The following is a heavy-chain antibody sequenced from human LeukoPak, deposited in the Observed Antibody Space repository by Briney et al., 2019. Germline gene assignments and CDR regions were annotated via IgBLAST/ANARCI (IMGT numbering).Heavy chain of an antibody. V-gene: IGHV1-18*01. CDR1: GYTFTSYG. CDR3: ARARLYYYDSSGPPAPHFDY. Sequence: VASVKVSCKASGYTFTSYGISWVRQAPGQGLEWMGWISAYNGNTNYAQKLQGRVTMTTDTSTSTAYMELRSLRSDDTAVYYCARARLYYYDSSGPPAPHFDYWGQGTLVTVSS. J-gene: IGHJ4*02. CDR2: ISAYNGNT. D-gene: IGHD3-22*01.